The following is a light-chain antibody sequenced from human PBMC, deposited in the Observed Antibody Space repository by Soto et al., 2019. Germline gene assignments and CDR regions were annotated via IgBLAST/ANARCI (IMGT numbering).Light chain of an antibody. CDR3: AAWDDTLKGQV. V-gene: IGLV1-36*01. Sequence: QSVLTQPPSVSAAPRQRVTISCSGSNSNIGNNAVNWYQQIPGKAPKVLIYRNDVVLSGVSDRFSGSKSGTSASLAISGLQSEDEAHYYCAAWDDTLKGQVFGGGTKLTVL. CDR2: RND. CDR1: NSNIGNNA. J-gene: IGLJ3*02.